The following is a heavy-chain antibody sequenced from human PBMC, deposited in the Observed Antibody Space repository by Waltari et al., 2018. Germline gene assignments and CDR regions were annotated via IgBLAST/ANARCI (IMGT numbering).Heavy chain of an antibody. CDR3: ARIFVGATAR. CDR2: ISSSGSTI. D-gene: IGHD1-26*01. CDR1: GFTFSSYE. J-gene: IGHJ4*02. V-gene: IGHV3-48*03. Sequence: EVQLVESGGGLVQPGGSLRLSCAASGFTFSSYEMNWVRQAPGKGLEWVSYISSSGSTIYYADSVKGRFTNSRDNAKNSLYLQMNSLRAEDTAVYYCARIFVGATARWGQGTLVTVSS.